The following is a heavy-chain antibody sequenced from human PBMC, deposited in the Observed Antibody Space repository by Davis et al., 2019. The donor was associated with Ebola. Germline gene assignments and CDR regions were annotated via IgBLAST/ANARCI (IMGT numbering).Heavy chain of an antibody. CDR1: GDSVSSNSAA. Sequence: SQILSLTCAISGDSVSSNSAAWNWTSQSPSSGIEWLGRTYYRSQWSNDYAISVKSRITINQDTSKNQFSLQLNSVPPEDTAVYYCARGDYGDYWKMFDYWGQGTLVTVSS. CDR2: TYYRSQWSN. CDR3: ARGDYGDYWKMFDY. D-gene: IGHD4-17*01. J-gene: IGHJ4*02. V-gene: IGHV6-1*01.